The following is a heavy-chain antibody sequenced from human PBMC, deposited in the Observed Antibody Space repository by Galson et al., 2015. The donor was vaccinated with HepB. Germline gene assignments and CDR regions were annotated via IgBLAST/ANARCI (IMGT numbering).Heavy chain of an antibody. Sequence: QSGAEVKKPGESLKISCKGAGYSFTSNWIGWVRQMPGKGLEWMGIIYPGDSDTRYSPSFQGQVTISADKSISTAYLQWSSLKASDTAMYYCARRDHIRGVIAHSFDYWGQGTLVTVSS. CDR1: GYSFTSNW. V-gene: IGHV5-51*01. CDR3: ARRDHIRGVIAHSFDY. CDR2: IYPGDSDT. D-gene: IGHD3-10*01. J-gene: IGHJ4*02.